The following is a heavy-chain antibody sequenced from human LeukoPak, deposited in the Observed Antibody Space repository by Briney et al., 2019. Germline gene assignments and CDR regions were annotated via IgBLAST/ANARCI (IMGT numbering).Heavy chain of an antibody. J-gene: IGHJ4*02. V-gene: IGHV1-69*04. CDR3: ARPSYSSGMD. Sequence: SVKVSCKASGGTFSIYAISWVRQAPGQGLEWMGRIIPIFGIANYAQKFQGRVTITADKSTSTAYMELSSLRSEDTAVYYCARPSYSSGMDWGQGTLVTVSS. CDR1: GGTFSIYA. D-gene: IGHD6-19*01. CDR2: IIPIFGIA.